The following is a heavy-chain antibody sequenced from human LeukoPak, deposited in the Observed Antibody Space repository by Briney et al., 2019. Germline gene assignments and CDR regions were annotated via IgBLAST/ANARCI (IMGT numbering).Heavy chain of an antibody. CDR2: IYHSGST. J-gene: IGHJ3*02. V-gene: IGHV4-38-2*02. CDR1: GYSISSGYY. CDR3: ARARGLIAWELPLAGAFDI. Sequence: SETLSLTCTVSGYSISSGYYWGWIRQPPGKGLEWIGSIYHSGSTYYNPSLKSRVTISVDTSKNQFSLKLSSVTAADTAVYYCARARGLIAWELPLAGAFDIWGQGTMVTVSS. D-gene: IGHD1-26*01.